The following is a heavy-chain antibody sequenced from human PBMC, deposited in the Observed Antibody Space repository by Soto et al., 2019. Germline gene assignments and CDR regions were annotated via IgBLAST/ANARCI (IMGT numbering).Heavy chain of an antibody. D-gene: IGHD2-2*02. CDR1: GYTFTSYA. Sequence: ASVKVSCKASGYTFTSYAMHWVRQAPGQRLEWMGWSNAGNGNTKYSQEFQGRVTITRDTSASTAYMELSSLRSEDMAVYYCARGVYCSSTSCYTGPLDYWGQGTLVTSPQ. V-gene: IGHV1-3*02. CDR3: ARGVYCSSTSCYTGPLDY. CDR2: SNAGNGNT. J-gene: IGHJ4*02.